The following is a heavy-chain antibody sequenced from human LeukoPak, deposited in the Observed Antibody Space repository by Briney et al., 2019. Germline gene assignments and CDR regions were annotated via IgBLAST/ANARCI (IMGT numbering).Heavy chain of an antibody. CDR1: GFTFSIYS. V-gene: IGHV3-21*01. CDR3: AREPTAMIL. CDR2: ISSSSTHI. D-gene: IGHD5-18*01. Sequence: PGGSLRLSCAASGFTFSIYSMNWVRQTPGKGLEWVSSISSSSTHIYYADSVKGRFTISRDNAKHSLYLQMNSLRAEDTAVYYCAREPTAMILWGQGTLVTVSS. J-gene: IGHJ4*02.